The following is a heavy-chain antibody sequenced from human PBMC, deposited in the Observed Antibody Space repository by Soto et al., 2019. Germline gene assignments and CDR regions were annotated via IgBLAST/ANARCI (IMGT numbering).Heavy chain of an antibody. CDR3: ARNYYDSSDRDYLDY. D-gene: IGHD3-22*01. CDR1: GYTFTSYY. Sequence: ASVKVSCKASGYTFTSYYIHWVRQAPGQGLEWMGWIDPITGGTNYAPKFQGRVTMTRDTSITTAYMELSRLRSDDTAVYYCARNYYDSSDRDYLDYWGQGTPVTVSS. J-gene: IGHJ4*02. CDR2: IDPITGGT. V-gene: IGHV1-2*02.